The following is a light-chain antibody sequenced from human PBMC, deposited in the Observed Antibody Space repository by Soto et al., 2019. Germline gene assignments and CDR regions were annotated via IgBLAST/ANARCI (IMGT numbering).Light chain of an antibody. V-gene: IGKV3-11*01. Sequence: EIVLTQSPATLSLSPGERGTLSCRASQSISSSLAWYQQTPGQAPRLLIYDASNRATGIPARFSGSGSGTDFTLTISSLEPEDFAVYYCQQRFSWPRTFGQGTKVEIK. J-gene: IGKJ1*01. CDR2: DAS. CDR3: QQRFSWPRT. CDR1: QSISSS.